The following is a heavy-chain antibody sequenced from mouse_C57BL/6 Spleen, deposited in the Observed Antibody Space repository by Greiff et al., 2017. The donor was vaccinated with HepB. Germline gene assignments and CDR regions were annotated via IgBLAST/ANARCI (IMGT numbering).Heavy chain of an antibody. Sequence: VQLQQSGAELVRPGASVTLSCKASGYTFTDYEMHWVKQTPVHGLEWIGAIDPETGGTAYNQKFKGKAILTADKSSSTAYMELRSLTSEDSAVYYCTYDYDGAYWGQGTLVTVSA. D-gene: IGHD2-4*01. V-gene: IGHV1-15*01. CDR1: GYTFTDYE. CDR2: IDPETGGT. J-gene: IGHJ3*01. CDR3: TYDYDGAY.